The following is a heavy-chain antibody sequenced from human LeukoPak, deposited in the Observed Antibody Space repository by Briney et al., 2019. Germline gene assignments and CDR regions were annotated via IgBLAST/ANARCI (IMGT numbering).Heavy chain of an antibody. CDR1: GFTFSSSA. CDR3: ARGNSYDSSGYPEYFQN. J-gene: IGHJ1*01. CDR2: ISGSGSGGST. D-gene: IGHD3-22*01. V-gene: IGHV3-23*01. Sequence: GGSLRLSCAASGFTFSSSAMSWVRQAPGKGLEWVSSISGSGSGGSTYYADSVKGRFTISRDNSRNTVSLQMNTLRAEDTAVYYCARGNSYDSSGYPEYFQNWGQGTLVTVSS.